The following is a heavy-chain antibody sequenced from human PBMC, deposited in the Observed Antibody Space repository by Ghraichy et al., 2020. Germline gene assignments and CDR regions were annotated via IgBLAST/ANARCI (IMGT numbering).Heavy chain of an antibody. CDR1: GGSIRSFY. D-gene: IGHD6-19*01. CDR2: IHDSGIT. J-gene: IGHJ4*02. V-gene: IGHV4-59*08. CDR3: SRLSGDSGWYPLLY. Sequence: SETLSLTCTVSGGSIRSFYWSWIRQPPGKGLEYIGFIHDSGITNYNPSLKGRVTISIDTSKNQFSLKLSSVISADTAVYYFSRLSGDSGWYPLLYWGQGTLVTVSS.